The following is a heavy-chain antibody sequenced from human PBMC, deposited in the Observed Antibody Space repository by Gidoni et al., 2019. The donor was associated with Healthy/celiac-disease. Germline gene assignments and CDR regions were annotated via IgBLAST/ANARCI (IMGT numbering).Heavy chain of an antibody. D-gene: IGHD5-12*01. CDR2: ISYDGSNK. J-gene: IGHJ5*02. CDR1: GFTFSSYA. V-gene: IGHV3-30*04. CDR3: ARWATRWFDP. Sequence: QVQLVESGGGVVQPGRSLRLSCAASGFTFSSYAMHWVRQAPGKGLEWVAVISYDGSNKYYADSVKGRFTISRDNSKNTLYLQMNSLRAEDTAVYYCARWATRWFDPWGQGTLVTVSS.